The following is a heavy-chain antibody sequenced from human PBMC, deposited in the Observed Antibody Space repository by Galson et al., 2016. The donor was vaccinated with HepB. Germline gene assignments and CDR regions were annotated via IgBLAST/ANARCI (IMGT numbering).Heavy chain of an antibody. CDR2: IKEDGSEK. D-gene: IGHD1/OR15-1a*01. J-gene: IGHJ4*01. V-gene: IGHV3-7*03. CDR1: GFSFSNYW. Sequence: SLRLSCAASGFSFSNYWMSWVRQAPGKGLEWVANIKEDGSEKKYVDSVKGRFIISRDNAKKSLYLQLNSLRAEDTAVYYCARLNWNNIHFDSWGHGTLVTFS. CDR3: ARLNWNNIHFDS.